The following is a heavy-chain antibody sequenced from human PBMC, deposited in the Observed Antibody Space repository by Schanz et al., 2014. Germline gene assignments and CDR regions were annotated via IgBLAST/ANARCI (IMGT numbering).Heavy chain of an antibody. D-gene: IGHD4-17*01. V-gene: IGHV3-74*01. CDR1: GFTFSDSW. Sequence: EVQLVESGGGLVQPGGSLRLSCAASGFTFSDSWMHWVRQAPGKGLVWVSRTSNDGSFTTFAYSVKGRFTISRDNAKNTLYLQMNSLRAEDTAVYYCVRDTDYHFDYWGQGTLVTVSS. CDR2: TSNDGSFT. J-gene: IGHJ4*02. CDR3: VRDTDYHFDY.